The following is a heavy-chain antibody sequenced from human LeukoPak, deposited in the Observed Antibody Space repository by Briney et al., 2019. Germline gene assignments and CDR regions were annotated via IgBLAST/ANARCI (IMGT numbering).Heavy chain of an antibody. CDR3: ARDGPKYCSNGVCYAPVDP. CDR1: GFTFSSYS. CDR2: ISSGSSYI. Sequence: GGSLRLSCAASGFTFSSYSMNWVRQAPGKGLEWVSSISSGSSYIYYADSVKGRFTISRDNGKNSLYLQMNSLRVEDTAVYYCARDGPKYCSNGVCYAPVDPWGQGTLVTVSS. V-gene: IGHV3-21*01. D-gene: IGHD2-8*01. J-gene: IGHJ5*02.